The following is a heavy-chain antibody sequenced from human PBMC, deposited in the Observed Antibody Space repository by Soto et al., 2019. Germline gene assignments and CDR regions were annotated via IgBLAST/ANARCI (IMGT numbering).Heavy chain of an antibody. Sequence: SETLSLTCAFYGGSFSGYYWSLIRQPPGKGLEWIGEINHSGSTNYNPSLKSRVTISVDTSKNQFSLKLSSVTAADTAVYYCARHIGYGSGSHNRNYYYYGMDVWGQGTTVTVSS. CDR1: GGSFSGYY. J-gene: IGHJ6*02. CDR3: ARHIGYGSGSHNRNYYYYGMDV. V-gene: IGHV4-34*01. D-gene: IGHD3-10*01. CDR2: INHSGST.